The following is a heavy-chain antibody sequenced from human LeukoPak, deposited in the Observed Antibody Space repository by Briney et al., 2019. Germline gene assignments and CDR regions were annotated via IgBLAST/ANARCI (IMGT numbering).Heavy chain of an antibody. D-gene: IGHD6-13*01. V-gene: IGHV7-4-1*02. J-gene: IGHJ5*02. CDR3: ARVIAAAENWFDP. CDR2: INTNTGNP. Sequence: ASVKVSCKTSGYTFTNFGINWVRQAPGQGLEWMGWINTNTGNPTYAQGFTGRFVFSLDTSVSTAYLQISGLTAEDTAVYYCARVIAAAENWFDPWGQGTLVTVSS. CDR1: GYTFTNFG.